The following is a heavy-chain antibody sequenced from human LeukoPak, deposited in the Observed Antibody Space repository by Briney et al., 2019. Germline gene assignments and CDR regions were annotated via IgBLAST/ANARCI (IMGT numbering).Heavy chain of an antibody. CDR2: INHSGST. V-gene: IGHV4-34*01. Sequence: KPSETLSLTCAVYGGSFSGYYWSWIRQPPGKGLEWIGEINHSGSTNYNPSLKSRVTISVDTSKNQFSLKLSSVTAADTAVYYCARICGGDCYSWGQGTLVTVSS. D-gene: IGHD2-21*02. CDR1: GGSFSGYY. J-gene: IGHJ1*01. CDR3: ARICGGDCYS.